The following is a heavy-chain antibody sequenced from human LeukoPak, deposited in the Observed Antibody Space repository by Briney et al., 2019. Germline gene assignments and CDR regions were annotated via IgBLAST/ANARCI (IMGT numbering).Heavy chain of an antibody. D-gene: IGHD3-3*01. CDR1: GYTFNSYG. CDR2: IIPIFGTA. CDR3: ARSPSYDFWSGYYTGYYYYYMDV. V-gene: IGHV1-69*05. Sequence: SVKLSCKASGYTFNSYGISWVRQAHGQGLEWMGGIIPIFGTANYAQKFQGRVTITTDESTSTAYMELSSLRSEDTAVYYCARSPSYDFWSGYYTGYYYYYMDVWGKGTTVTVSS. J-gene: IGHJ6*03.